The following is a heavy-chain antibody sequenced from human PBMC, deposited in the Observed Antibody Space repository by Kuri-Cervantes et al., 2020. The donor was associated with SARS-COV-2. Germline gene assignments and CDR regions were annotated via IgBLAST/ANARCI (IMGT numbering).Heavy chain of an antibody. D-gene: IGHD3-16*02. V-gene: IGHV1-18*01. CDR3: ARDSYDYVWGSYRDDY. CDR1: GYTFTSYG. J-gene: IGHJ4*02. Sequence: ASVKVSCKASGYTFTSYGISWVRQAPGQGLEWMGWISAYNGNTNYAQKLQGRVTMTTDTSTSTAYMELRSLRSDDTAVYYCARDSYDYVWGSYRDDYWGQGTLVTVSS. CDR2: ISAYNGNT.